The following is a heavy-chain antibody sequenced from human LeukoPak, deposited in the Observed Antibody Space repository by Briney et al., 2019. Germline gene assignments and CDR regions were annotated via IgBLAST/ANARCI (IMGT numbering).Heavy chain of an antibody. V-gene: IGHV1-8*03. D-gene: IGHD3-10*01. Sequence: ASVKVSCKXSGYTFTSYDINWVRQATGQGLEWMGWMNPNSGNTGYAQKSQGRVTITRNTSISTAYMELRSLRSEDTAVYYCARGEGVYGSGSYRRYYYYMDVWGKGTTVTVSS. CDR2: MNPNSGNT. J-gene: IGHJ6*03. CDR3: ARGEGVYGSGSYRRYYYYMDV. CDR1: GYTFTSYD.